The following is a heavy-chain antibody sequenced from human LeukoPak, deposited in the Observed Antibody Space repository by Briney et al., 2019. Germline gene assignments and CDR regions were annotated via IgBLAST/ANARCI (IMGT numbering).Heavy chain of an antibody. D-gene: IGHD3-9*01. J-gene: IGHJ4*02. CDR2: IIPIFGTA. V-gene: IGHV1-69*13. Sequence: GASVKVSCKASGGTFTSYAISWVRQAPGQGLEWMGGIIPIFGTANYAQKFQGRVTITADESTSTAYMELSSMRSEETAVYYCARAPSKILRYFDGGWFDYWGQGTLVTVSS. CDR3: ARAPSKILRYFDGGWFDY. CDR1: GGTFTSYA.